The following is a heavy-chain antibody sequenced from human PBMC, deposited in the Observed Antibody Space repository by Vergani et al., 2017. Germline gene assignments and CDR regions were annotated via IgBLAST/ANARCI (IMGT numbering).Heavy chain of an antibody. CDR1: VFTFSSYG. CDR2: IWYDGSNK. J-gene: IGHJ4*02. V-gene: IGHV3-33*01. D-gene: IGHD6-13*01. Sequence: QVQLVESGGGVVQPGRSLRLSCAASVFTFSSYGMHWVRQPPGKGLEWVAVIWYDGSNKYYADSVKGRFPISRDNSKNTLYLEMNSLRAEDTAVYYCARGVRAAAGLGEDYWGQGTLVTVSS. CDR3: ARGVRAAAGLGEDY.